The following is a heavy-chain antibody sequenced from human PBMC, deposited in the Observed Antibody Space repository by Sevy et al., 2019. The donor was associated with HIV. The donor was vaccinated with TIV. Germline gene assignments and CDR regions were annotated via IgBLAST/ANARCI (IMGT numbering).Heavy chain of an antibody. Sequence: GGSLRLSCAASGFTVSSNYMSWVRQAPGKGLEWVSVIYSGGSTYYADSVKGRFTISRDNSKNMLYLQMNSLRAEDTAVYYCARVSAGYGSGLNYYYGMDVWGQGTTVTVS. CDR3: ARVSAGYGSGLNYYYGMDV. V-gene: IGHV3-53*01. J-gene: IGHJ6*02. D-gene: IGHD3-10*01. CDR2: IYSGGST. CDR1: GFTVSSNY.